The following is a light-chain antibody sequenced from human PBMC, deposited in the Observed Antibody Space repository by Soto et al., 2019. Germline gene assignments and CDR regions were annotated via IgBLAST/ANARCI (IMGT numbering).Light chain of an antibody. CDR2: GAY. CDR3: QHYNYWPPKT. Sequence: RVMTQSPATLSVSPGERTTLSCRASQSVGNNLAWYQQKPGQAPRLLIYGAYTRATGIPARFSGSGSGTDFTLTISSLQSEDFAVYYCQHYNYWPPKTFGQGTKVDIK. J-gene: IGKJ1*01. CDR1: QSVGNN. V-gene: IGKV3-15*01.